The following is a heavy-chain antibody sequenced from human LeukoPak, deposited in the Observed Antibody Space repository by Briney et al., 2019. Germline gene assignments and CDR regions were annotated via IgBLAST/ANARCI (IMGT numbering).Heavy chain of an antibody. J-gene: IGHJ3*02. CDR2: IYYSGST. Sequence: SETLSLTCTVSGGSISSYYWSWIRQHPGKGLEWIGYIYYSGSTYYNPSLKSRVTISVDTSKNQFSLKLSSVTAADTAVYYCARAPIQLWLRHAFDIWGQGTMVTVSS. CDR1: GGSISSYY. CDR3: ARAPIQLWLRHAFDI. D-gene: IGHD5-18*01. V-gene: IGHV4-59*06.